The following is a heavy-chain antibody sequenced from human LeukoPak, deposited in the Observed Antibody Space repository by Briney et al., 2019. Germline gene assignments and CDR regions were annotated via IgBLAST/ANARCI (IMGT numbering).Heavy chain of an antibody. CDR1: GFTFGDYP. D-gene: IGHD2-2*01. CDR2: IRSKAYGGTT. Sequence: GGPLRLSCTASGFTFGDYPMSWFRQAPGKGLEWVGFIRSKAYGGTTDYAASVKGRFTILRDDSKSIAYLQMDSLKTEDTAVYYCSRGTEGEIWGQGTMVTVSS. J-gene: IGHJ3*02. V-gene: IGHV3-49*03. CDR3: SRGTEGEI.